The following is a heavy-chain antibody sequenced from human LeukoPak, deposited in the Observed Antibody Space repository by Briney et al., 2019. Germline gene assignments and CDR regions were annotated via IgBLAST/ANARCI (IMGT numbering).Heavy chain of an antibody. CDR1: GGSISSSSYY. Sequence: PSETLSLTCTVSGGSISSSSYYWGWIRQPPGKGLEWIGEIYHSGSTNYNPSLKSRVTISVDKSKNQFSLTLSSVTAADTAVYYCARTFPSHLDYWGQGTLVTVSS. CDR2: IYHSGST. V-gene: IGHV4-39*07. CDR3: ARTFPSHLDY. D-gene: IGHD2/OR15-2a*01. J-gene: IGHJ4*02.